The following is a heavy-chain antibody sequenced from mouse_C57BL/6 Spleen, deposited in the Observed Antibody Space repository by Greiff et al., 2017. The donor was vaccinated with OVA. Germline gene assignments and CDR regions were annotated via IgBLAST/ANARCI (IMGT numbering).Heavy chain of an antibody. J-gene: IGHJ2*01. V-gene: IGHV1-82*01. Sequence: QVQLQQSGPELVKPGASVKISCKASGYAFSSSWMNWVKQRPGKGLEWIGRIYPGDGDTNYNGKFKGKATLTADKSSSTAYMQLSSLTSEDSAVYFCARSGDYGSSYEAGYWGQGTTLTVSS. D-gene: IGHD1-1*01. CDR1: GYAFSSSW. CDR3: ARSGDYGSSYEAGY. CDR2: IYPGDGDT.